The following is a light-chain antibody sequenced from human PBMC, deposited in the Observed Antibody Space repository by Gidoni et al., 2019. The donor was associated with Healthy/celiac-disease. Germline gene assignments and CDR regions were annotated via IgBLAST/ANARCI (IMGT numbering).Light chain of an antibody. CDR3: SSYTSSSTPWV. CDR1: SSDVGGYNY. CDR2: EVS. Sequence: QSALTQPASVSVSPGQSITISCTGTSSDVGGYNYVSWYQQHPGKAPKLMIYEVSNRPSGVSNRFSGSKSGNTASRTISGLQAEDEADYYCSSYTSSSTPWVFGGGTKLTVL. J-gene: IGLJ3*02. V-gene: IGLV2-14*01.